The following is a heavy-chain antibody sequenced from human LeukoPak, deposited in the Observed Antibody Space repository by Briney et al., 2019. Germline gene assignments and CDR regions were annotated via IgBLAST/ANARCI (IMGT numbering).Heavy chain of an antibody. Sequence: SQTLSLTCTVSGGSISSGDYYWSWIRQPPGKGLEWNGYIYYSGSTYYNLSLKSRVTISVDTSKNQFSLKLSSVTAADTAVYYCAREQSQNYDFWSGYSGHWYFDLWGRGTLVTVSS. CDR2: IYYSGST. CDR1: GGSISSGDYY. D-gene: IGHD3-3*01. V-gene: IGHV4-30-4*01. CDR3: AREQSQNYDFWSGYSGHWYFDL. J-gene: IGHJ2*01.